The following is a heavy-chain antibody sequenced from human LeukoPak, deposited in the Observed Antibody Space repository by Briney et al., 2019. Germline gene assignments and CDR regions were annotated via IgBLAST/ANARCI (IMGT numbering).Heavy chain of an antibody. Sequence: ASVKVSCKVSGYTLTELSMHWVRQAPGKGLEWMGGFDPEDGETIYAQKFQGRVTMTRDTSTSTVYMELSSLRSEDTAVYYCARDRDSSGWYSWTDGGLDYWGQGTLVTVSS. CDR1: GYTLTELS. J-gene: IGHJ4*02. CDR3: ARDRDSSGWYSWTDGGLDY. CDR2: FDPEDGET. V-gene: IGHV1-24*01. D-gene: IGHD6-19*01.